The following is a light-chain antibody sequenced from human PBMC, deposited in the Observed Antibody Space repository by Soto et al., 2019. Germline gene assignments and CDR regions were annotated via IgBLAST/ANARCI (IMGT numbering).Light chain of an antibody. CDR3: QQLNSYPLT. Sequence: DIQLTQSPSFLSASVGDRVTITCRASQGISSYLAWYQQKPGKAPKLLIYAASTLQSGVPARFSGSGSGTEFTLTISSLKAEDFATYYCQQLNSYPLTFGGGTKVEIK. CDR2: AAS. CDR1: QGISSY. J-gene: IGKJ4*01. V-gene: IGKV1-9*01.